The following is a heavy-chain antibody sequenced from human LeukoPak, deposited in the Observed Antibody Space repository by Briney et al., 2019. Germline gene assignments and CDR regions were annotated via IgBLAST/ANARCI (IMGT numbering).Heavy chain of an antibody. V-gene: IGHV3-23*01. D-gene: IGHD2-2*01. CDR3: AKGTLVCDY. J-gene: IGHJ4*02. CDR1: GFTFSSYA. Sequence: SGGSLRLSCAASGFTFSSYAMSWVRQAPGKGLEWVSAISGSGRSTYYADSVKGRFPISRENSNDTVDVQMNSLRAEDTAVYYCAKGTLVCDYWGQGTVVTVSA. CDR2: ISGSGRST.